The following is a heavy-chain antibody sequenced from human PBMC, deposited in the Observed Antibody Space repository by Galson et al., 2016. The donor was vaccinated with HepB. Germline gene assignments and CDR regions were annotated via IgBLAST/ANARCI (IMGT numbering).Heavy chain of an antibody. V-gene: IGHV1-3*01. Sequence: SVKVSCKASGYTFRNYAMHWVRQAPGQRLEWMAWINAGNSKTKSSERFQGRVTITRDTSASTAYMELISLRSEDTAVYYCARAMRYYDSSGYPSVGMDVWGQGTTVTVSS. CDR1: GYTFRNYA. J-gene: IGHJ6*02. CDR2: INAGNSKT. D-gene: IGHD3-22*01. CDR3: ARAMRYYDSSGYPSVGMDV.